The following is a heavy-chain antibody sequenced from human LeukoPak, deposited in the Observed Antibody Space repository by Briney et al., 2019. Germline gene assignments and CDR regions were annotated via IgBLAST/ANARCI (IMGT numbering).Heavy chain of an antibody. D-gene: IGHD2-8*02. CDR1: GFTFSSFE. Sequence: PGGSLRLSCAASGFTFSSFEMNWVRQAPEKGLEWVSYISSSGSTIDYADSVKGRFTISRDNAKNSLYLQMNSLRAEDTAVYYCARNSYWREFDYWGRGTLVTVSS. V-gene: IGHV3-48*03. CDR2: ISSSGSTI. CDR3: ARNSYWREFDY. J-gene: IGHJ4*02.